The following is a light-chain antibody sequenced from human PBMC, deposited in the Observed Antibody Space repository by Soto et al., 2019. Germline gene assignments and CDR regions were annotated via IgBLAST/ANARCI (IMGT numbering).Light chain of an antibody. CDR2: AAS. J-gene: IGKJ1*01. Sequence: DIQMTQSPSSLSASVGDRVTITCRASQGISRYLAWYQQKPGKVPKLLIYAASTVQSGVPSRFSGSGSGTDFTLTISSLQPEDVATYYCQKYYSAPQTFGQGTKVEIK. V-gene: IGKV1-27*01. CDR1: QGISRY. CDR3: QKYYSAPQT.